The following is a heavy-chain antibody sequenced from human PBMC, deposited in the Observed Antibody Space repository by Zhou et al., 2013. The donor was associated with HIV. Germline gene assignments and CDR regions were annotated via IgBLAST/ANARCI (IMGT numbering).Heavy chain of an antibody. D-gene: IGHD1-7*01. V-gene: IGHV1-2*02. CDR3: ARGDWNYVGGRAFDI. CDR2: ISPYNGVT. CDR1: GYTFTAYY. J-gene: IGHJ3*02. Sequence: QVQLVQSGAEVKKPGASVKVSCKASGYTFTAYYIHWVRQAPGQGLEWMGWISPYNGVTNYAQRFHGRVTMTMDTSITTAYMELSRLRSDDTAVYYCARGDWNYVGGRAFDIWGQGTMVTVSS.